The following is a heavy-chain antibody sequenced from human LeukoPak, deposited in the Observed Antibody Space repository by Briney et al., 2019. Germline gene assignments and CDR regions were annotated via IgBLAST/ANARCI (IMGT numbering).Heavy chain of an antibody. CDR3: ARHQYSTPEFVY. CDR2: IYYSGRT. CDR1: AGSMTDYY. V-gene: IGHV4-59*08. D-gene: IGHD2-15*01. Sequence: SETLSLTCTVSAGSMTDYYWSWIRQPPGKGLERIGYIYYSGRTNYNPSLKSRLTISVDTSKNQFSLKLSSVTAADTAVYYCARHQYSTPEFVYWGQGTLVTVSS. J-gene: IGHJ4*02.